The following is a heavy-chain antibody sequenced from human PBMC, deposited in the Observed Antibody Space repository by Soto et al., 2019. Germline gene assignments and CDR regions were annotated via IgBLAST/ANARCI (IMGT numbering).Heavy chain of an antibody. Sequence: SVKVSCKASGGTFSSYAISWVRQAPGQGLEWMGGIIPIFGTANYAQKFQGRVTITADESTSTAYMELSSLRSEDTAVYYCARAGYCSGGSCWNWFDPWGQGTLVTVS. CDR2: IIPIFGTA. V-gene: IGHV1-69*13. CDR3: ARAGYCSGGSCWNWFDP. J-gene: IGHJ5*02. CDR1: GGTFSSYA. D-gene: IGHD2-15*01.